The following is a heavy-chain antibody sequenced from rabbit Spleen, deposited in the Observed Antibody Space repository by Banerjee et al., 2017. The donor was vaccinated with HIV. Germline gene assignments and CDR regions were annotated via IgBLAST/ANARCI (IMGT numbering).Heavy chain of an antibody. Sequence: EESGGDLVKPGASLTLTCTASGFSFSSSDYMCWVRQAPGKGPEWIACIYNGDGSTYYASWVNGRFTISRSTSLNTVTLQMTSLTAADTATYFCARDGAGSSYFNLWGQGTLVTVS. J-gene: IGHJ4*01. CDR1: GFSFSSSD. V-gene: IGHV1S47*01. CDR2: IYNGDGST. D-gene: IGHD8-1*01. CDR3: ARDGAGSSYFNL.